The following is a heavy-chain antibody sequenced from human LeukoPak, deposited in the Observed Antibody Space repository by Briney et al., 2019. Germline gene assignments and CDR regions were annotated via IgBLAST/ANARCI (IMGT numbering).Heavy chain of an antibody. V-gene: IGHV4-4*07. D-gene: IGHD3-10*01. J-gene: IGHJ6*03. CDR1: GGSISSYY. CDR3: ARKRMTRGSGTYYYYYMDV. Sequence: SETLSLTCTVSGGSISSYYWSWIRQPAGKGLEWIGRIYTSGSTNYNPSLKSRVTMSVDTSKNQFSPKLSSVTAADTAVYYCARKRMTRGSGTYYYYYMDVWGKGTTVTVSS. CDR2: IYTSGST.